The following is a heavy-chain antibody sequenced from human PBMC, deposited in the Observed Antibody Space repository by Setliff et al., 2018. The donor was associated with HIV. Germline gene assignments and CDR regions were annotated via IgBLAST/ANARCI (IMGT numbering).Heavy chain of an antibody. CDR2: IGGAYDGNT. V-gene: IGHV3-23*01. CDR1: GFTFSTYS. Sequence: PGGSLRLSCAASGFTFSTYSMVWVRQAPGKGLEWVSGIGGAYDGNTYHADSVKGRFTIFRENSKNILYLQMNSLRAEDTAVYYCARLVGATTFDPWGQGTLVTVSS. D-gene: IGHD1-26*01. CDR3: ARLVGATTFDP. J-gene: IGHJ5*02.